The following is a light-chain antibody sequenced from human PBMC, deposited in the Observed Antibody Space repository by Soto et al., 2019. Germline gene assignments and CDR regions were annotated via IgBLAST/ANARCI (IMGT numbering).Light chain of an antibody. CDR3: CSYAGSYTHYV. V-gene: IGLV2-11*01. CDR1: SSDVGGYNY. J-gene: IGLJ1*01. CDR2: DVS. Sequence: QSVLTQPRSVSGSPGQSITISCTGTSSDVGGYNYVSWYRQHPGKAPKLKIYDVSKRPSGVPDRFSGSKSGNTASLTISGLQAEDEADYYCCSYAGSYTHYVFGTGTKLTVL.